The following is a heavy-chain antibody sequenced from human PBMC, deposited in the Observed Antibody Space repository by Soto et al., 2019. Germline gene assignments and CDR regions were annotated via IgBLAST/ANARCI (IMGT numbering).Heavy chain of an antibody. CDR3: ARSGLYCSGGSCFSAYSGMDV. D-gene: IGHD2-15*01. J-gene: IGHJ6*02. V-gene: IGHV3-30-3*01. CDR2: ISYDGRNE. Sequence: GGSLRLSCAASGFTFSSYTLHWVRQAPGKGLEWVAIISYDGRNEYYTDSVKGRFTISRDNSKNTLYVQMSSLRADDTAVYYCARSGLYCSGGSCFSAYSGMDVWGLGTTVTVS. CDR1: GFTFSSYT.